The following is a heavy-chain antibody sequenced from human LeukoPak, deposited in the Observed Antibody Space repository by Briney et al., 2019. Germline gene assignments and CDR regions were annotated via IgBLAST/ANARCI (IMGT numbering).Heavy chain of an antibody. J-gene: IGHJ6*03. CDR3: ARCLVVPRYYYYYMDV. V-gene: IGHV4-34*01. D-gene: IGHD2-2*01. CDR2: INHSGST. Sequence: PSETLSLTCAVYGGSFSGYYWSWIRQPPGKGLEWIGEINHSGSTNYNPSLKSRVIISVDTSKNQFSLKLSSVTAADTAVYYCARCLVVPRYYYYYMDVWGKGTTVTVSS. CDR1: GGSFSGYY.